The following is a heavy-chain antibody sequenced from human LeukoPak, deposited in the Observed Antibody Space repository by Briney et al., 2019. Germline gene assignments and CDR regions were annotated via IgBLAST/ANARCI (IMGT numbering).Heavy chain of an antibody. D-gene: IGHD6-13*01. Sequence: PSETLSLTCTVPGXSISSSSDYWGWIRQPPGKGPEWIWSIFYIGSTYYNPSLKSGFTISVDTSKNHFSLEVSSVTPADTSVYYYARQLMSPRAAGLYYFDYWGQGTLVTVSA. J-gene: IGHJ4*02. CDR1: GXSISSSSDY. V-gene: IGHV4-39*01. CDR3: ARQLMSPRAAGLYYFDY. CDR2: IFYIGST.